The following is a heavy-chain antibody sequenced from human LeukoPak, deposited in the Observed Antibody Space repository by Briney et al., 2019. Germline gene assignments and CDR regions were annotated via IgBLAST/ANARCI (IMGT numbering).Heavy chain of an antibody. J-gene: IGHJ4*02. Sequence: SETLSLTCTVSGGSISSYYWSWIRQPAGKGLEWIGRICTSGSTNYNPSLKSRVTMSVDTSKNQFSLKLSSVTAADTAVYYCARGSGYCSSTSCYYYFDYWGQGTLVTVSS. CDR2: ICTSGST. CDR3: ARGSGYCSSTSCYYYFDY. CDR1: GGSISSYY. V-gene: IGHV4-4*07. D-gene: IGHD2-2*01.